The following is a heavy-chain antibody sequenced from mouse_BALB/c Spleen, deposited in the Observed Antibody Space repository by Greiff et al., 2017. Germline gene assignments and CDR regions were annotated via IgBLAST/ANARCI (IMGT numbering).Heavy chain of an antibody. D-gene: IGHD4-1*01. CDR2: ISNGGGST. CDR1: GFTFSSYT. CDR3: ASHETGKFAY. V-gene: IGHV5-12-2*01. J-gene: IGHJ3*01. Sequence: EVMLVESGGGLVQPGGSLKLSCAASGFTFSSYTMSWVRQTPEKRLEWVAYISNGGGSTYYPDTVKGRFTISRDNAKNTLYLQMSSLKSEDTAMYYCASHETGKFAYWGQGTLGTVSA.